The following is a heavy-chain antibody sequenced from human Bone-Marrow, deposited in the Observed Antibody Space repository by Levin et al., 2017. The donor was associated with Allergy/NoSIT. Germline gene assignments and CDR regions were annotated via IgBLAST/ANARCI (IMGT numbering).Heavy chain of an antibody. CDR1: GGSISSSSYY. Sequence: PGGSLRLSCTVSGGSISSSSYYWGWIRQPPGKGLEWIGSIYYSGSTYYNPSLKSRVTISVDTSKNQFSLKLSSVTAADTAVYYCARHPRRFRAHYYGSGSSGQGFYWGQGTLVTVSS. CDR3: ARHPRRFRAHYYGSGSSGQGFY. J-gene: IGHJ4*02. CDR2: IYYSGST. D-gene: IGHD3-10*01. V-gene: IGHV4-39*01.